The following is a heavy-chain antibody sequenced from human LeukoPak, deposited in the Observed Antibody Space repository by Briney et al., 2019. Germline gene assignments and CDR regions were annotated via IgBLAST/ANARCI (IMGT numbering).Heavy chain of an antibody. D-gene: IGHD3-10*01. J-gene: IGHJ5*02. Sequence: SETLSLTCTVSGGSISSSSYYWGWIRQPPGKGLEWIGSIYHSGSTYYNPSLKSRVTISVDTSRNQFSLKLRSVNAADTAVYYCARGGYYGSGNDFRFDPWGQGTLVTVSS. CDR2: IYHSGST. V-gene: IGHV4-39*07. CDR1: GGSISSSSYY. CDR3: ARGGYYGSGNDFRFDP.